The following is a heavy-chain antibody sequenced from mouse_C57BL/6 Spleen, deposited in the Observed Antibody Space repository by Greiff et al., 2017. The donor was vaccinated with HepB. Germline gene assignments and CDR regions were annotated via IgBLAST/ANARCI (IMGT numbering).Heavy chain of an antibody. V-gene: IGHV1-64*01. CDR2: IHPNSGST. CDR3: ARKDLSNYFDY. J-gene: IGHJ2*01. Sequence: QVQLKQPGAELVKPGASVKLSCKASGYTFTSYWMHWVKQRPGQGLEWIGMIHPNSGSTNYNEKFKSKATLTVDKSSSTAYMQLSSLTSEDSAVYYCARKDLSNYFDYWGQGTTLTVSS. CDR1: GYTFTSYW.